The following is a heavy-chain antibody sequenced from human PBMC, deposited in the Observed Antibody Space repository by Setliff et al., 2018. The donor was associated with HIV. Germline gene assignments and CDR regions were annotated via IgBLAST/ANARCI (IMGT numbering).Heavy chain of an antibody. Sequence: RASVKVSCKASGYAFTTYDINWVRQATGQGLEWMGWMNPKTGNTVYEQKFQGRVTLTRDTSIDTAYMELSSLRSEDTAVYYCARKVGITTYYYSSGSIKGALDVWGKGTKVTVSS. J-gene: IGHJ6*04. CDR1: GYAFTTYD. D-gene: IGHD3-10*01. CDR2: MNPKTGNT. CDR3: ARKVGITTYYYSSGSIKGALDV. V-gene: IGHV1-8*01.